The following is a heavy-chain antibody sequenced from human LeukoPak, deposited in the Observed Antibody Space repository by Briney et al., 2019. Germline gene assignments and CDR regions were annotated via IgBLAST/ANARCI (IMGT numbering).Heavy chain of an antibody. D-gene: IGHD3-16*01. V-gene: IGHV3-7*03. Sequence: PGGSLRLSCAASGFTFISYAMNWVRQAPGKGLEWVASINHNGNVNYYVDSVKGRFTISRDNAKNSLYLQMSNLRAEDTAVYFCARGGGLDVWGQGATVTVSS. J-gene: IGHJ6*02. CDR1: GFTFISYA. CDR3: ARGGGLDV. CDR2: INHNGNVN.